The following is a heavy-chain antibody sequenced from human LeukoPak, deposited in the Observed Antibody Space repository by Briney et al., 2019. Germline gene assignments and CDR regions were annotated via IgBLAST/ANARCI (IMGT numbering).Heavy chain of an antibody. CDR1: GGSINGDF. V-gene: IGHV4-59*01. CDR3: ARQAPCDRTRCNPFDY. D-gene: IGHD3-22*01. CDR2: IYYSGST. Sequence: SETLSLTCTVSGGSINGDFWSWIRQPPGKGLEWIGYIYYSGSTNYNPSLKSRVSISIDTSKNQFSLILTSVTAADSAVYFCARQAPCDRTRCNPFDYWGQGILVTVSS. J-gene: IGHJ4*02.